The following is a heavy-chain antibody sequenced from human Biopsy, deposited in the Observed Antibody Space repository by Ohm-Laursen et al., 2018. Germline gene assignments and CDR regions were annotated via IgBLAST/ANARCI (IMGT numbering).Heavy chain of an antibody. CDR2: INQSGRT. Sequence: GTLSLTRDVYGKTFRDYYWSWIRDPSGKGLEWIGQINQSGRTNYNPTLKSRVNISAYKSNNQFPLKLTSATSADTAVYFCGNEVHGRDYWGLGALVTVSS. CDR3: GNEVHGRDY. D-gene: IGHD2-15*01. CDR1: GKTFRDYY. V-gene: IGHV4-34*08. J-gene: IGHJ4*02.